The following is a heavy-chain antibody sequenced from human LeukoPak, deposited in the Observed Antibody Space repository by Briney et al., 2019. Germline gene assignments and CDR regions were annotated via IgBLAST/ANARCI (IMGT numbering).Heavy chain of an antibody. CDR1: GFTFDDCG. Sequence: PGGSLRLSCVASGFTFDDCGMSWVRQAPGKGLEWVSGINWNGGSTGYADSVKGRFTISRDNAKNSLYLQMNSLRAEDTALYYCARDFYYYDSSGYYYWGQGTLVTVSS. V-gene: IGHV3-20*04. CDR3: ARDFYYYDSSGYYY. CDR2: INWNGGST. D-gene: IGHD3-22*01. J-gene: IGHJ4*02.